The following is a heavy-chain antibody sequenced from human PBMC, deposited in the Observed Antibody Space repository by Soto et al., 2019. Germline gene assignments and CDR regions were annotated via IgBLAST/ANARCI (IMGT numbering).Heavy chain of an antibody. Sequence: SQTLTLTCVGSGDTVSSNSVSWNWVRQSPSRGLEWLGRTYYRSRWYSDYAVSVRSRIDINADTSKNQVSLQLNSVTPEDTAVYYCARSEEDSDYYYYGMDVWGQGTTVTVSS. V-gene: IGHV6-1*01. J-gene: IGHJ6*02. CDR3: ARSEEDSDYYYYGMDV. CDR1: GDTVSSNSVS. D-gene: IGHD2-15*01. CDR2: TYYRSRWYS.